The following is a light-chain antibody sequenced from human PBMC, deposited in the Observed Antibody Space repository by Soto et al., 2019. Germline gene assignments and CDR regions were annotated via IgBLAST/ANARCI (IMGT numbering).Light chain of an antibody. CDR1: QTISSN. V-gene: IGKV3-15*01. CDR2: GSS. CDR3: QQYNNWPRA. Sequence: EILMTQSPATLSVSPGERVTLSCRAGQTISSNLAWYQQKPGQAPRLLIYGSSIRATGISARFSGSGSGTEFTLTISSLQSEDLAVYYCQQYNNWPRAFGQGTKV. J-gene: IGKJ1*01.